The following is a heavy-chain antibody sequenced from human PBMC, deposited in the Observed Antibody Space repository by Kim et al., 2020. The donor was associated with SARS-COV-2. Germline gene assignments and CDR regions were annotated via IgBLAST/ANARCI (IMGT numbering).Heavy chain of an antibody. V-gene: IGHV4-34*01. J-gene: IGHJ6*02. CDR2: INHSGST. D-gene: IGHD4-17*01. CDR1: GGSFSGYY. Sequence: SETLSLTCAVYGGSFSGYYWSWIRQPPGKGLEWIGEINHSGSTNYNPSLKSRVTISVDTSKNQFSLKLSSVTAADTAVYYCARGLKYDYGDFSVLGRLFDEPYGMDVWGQGTTVTVSS. CDR3: ARGLKYDYGDFSVLGRLFDEPYGMDV.